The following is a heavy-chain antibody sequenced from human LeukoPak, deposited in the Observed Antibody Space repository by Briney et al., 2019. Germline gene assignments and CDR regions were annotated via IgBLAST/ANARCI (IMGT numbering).Heavy chain of an antibody. CDR2: IYYTGST. Sequence: SETLSLTCPVSGDSITSSYWSWIRQPPGKGLEWIGFIYYTGSTSYTPSLKSRVTISLDTSKNQFSLKLSSVTAADTAVYYCAREEGIAAAGTLDYWGQGTLVTVSS. CDR1: GDSITSSY. J-gene: IGHJ4*02. D-gene: IGHD6-13*01. CDR3: AREEGIAAAGTLDY. V-gene: IGHV4-59*12.